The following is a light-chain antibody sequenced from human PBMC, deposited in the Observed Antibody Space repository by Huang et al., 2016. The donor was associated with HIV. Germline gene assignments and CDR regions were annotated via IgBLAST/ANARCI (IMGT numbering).Light chain of an antibody. V-gene: IGKV3-15*01. CDR2: GAS. Sequence: EIVLTQSPATLSVSPGERATLSCRASQRVSGSLAWYQQTPGQAPRLLIYGASTRSSGVPARFRGSWSGTEFTLTISSLQSEDFAVYYCQQYNNFYTFGPGTRVDIK. CDR3: QQYNNFYT. J-gene: IGKJ3*01. CDR1: QRVSGS.